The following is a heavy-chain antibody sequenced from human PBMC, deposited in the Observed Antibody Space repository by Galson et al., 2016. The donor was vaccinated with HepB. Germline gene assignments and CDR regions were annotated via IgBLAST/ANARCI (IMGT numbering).Heavy chain of an antibody. J-gene: IGHJ6*02. CDR2: ISGSGGNT. CDR3: SKVPSRNYGSGAGDGMDV. V-gene: IGHV3-23*01. Sequence: SLRLSCAASGFTFSNYAMTWVRRAPGKGLEWVSGISGSGGNTYYADSVKGRFTISRDNSKNTLFLQIISLRAEDTAVYYCSKVPSRNYGSGAGDGMDVWGQGTTVTVSS. CDR1: GFTFSNYA. D-gene: IGHD3-10*01.